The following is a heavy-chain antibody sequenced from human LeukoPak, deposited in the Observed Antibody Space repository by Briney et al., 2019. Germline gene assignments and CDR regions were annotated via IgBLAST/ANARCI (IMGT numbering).Heavy chain of an antibody. D-gene: IGHD2-2*01. CDR1: GRSFSGYY. CDR2: INHSGST. CDR3: ARNQPSRYYFDY. V-gene: IGHV4-34*01. J-gene: IGHJ4*02. Sequence: SETLSLTCAVYGRSFSGYYWSWIRQPPGKGLEWIGEINHSGSTNYNPSLKSRVTISVDTSKNQFSLKLSSVTAADTAVYYCARNQPSRYYFDYWGQGTLVTVSS.